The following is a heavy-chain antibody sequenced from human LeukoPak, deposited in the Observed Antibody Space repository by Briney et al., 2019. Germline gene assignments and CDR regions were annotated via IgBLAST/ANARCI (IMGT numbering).Heavy chain of an antibody. CDR3: ARDGYSGSPPDFDY. CDR1: GFTFSSYS. D-gene: IGHD5-12*01. V-gene: IGHV3-21*01. J-gene: IGHJ4*02. CDR2: ISSSSSYI. Sequence: GGSLRLSCAASGFTFSSYSMNWVRQAPGKGLGWVSSISSSSSYIYYADSVKGRFTISRDNAKNSLYLQMNSLRAEDTAVYYCARDGYSGSPPDFDYWGQGTLVTVSS.